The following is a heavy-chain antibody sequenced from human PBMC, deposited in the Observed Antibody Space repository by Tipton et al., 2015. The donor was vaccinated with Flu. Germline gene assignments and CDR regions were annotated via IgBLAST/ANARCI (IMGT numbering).Heavy chain of an antibody. V-gene: IGHV3-30*03. CDR1: GFPFNSFA. D-gene: IGHD3-3*01. CDR3: ARGKITIFGHAPGLPEVQYYYALDV. CDR2: ISYDGNEK. Sequence: SLRLSCATSGFPFNSFAIHWVRQAPGKGLEWLAVISYDGNEKYYADSVKRRFTISRNSARNTVFLQMTSLTVEDTAVYYCARGKITIFGHAPGLPEVQYYYALDVWGQGTTVTVSS. J-gene: IGHJ6*02.